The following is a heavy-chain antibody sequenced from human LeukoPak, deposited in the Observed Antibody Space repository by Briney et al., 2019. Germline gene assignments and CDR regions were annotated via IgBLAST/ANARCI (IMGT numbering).Heavy chain of an antibody. D-gene: IGHD6-13*01. V-gene: IGHV3-30*03. J-gene: IGHJ4*02. CDR1: GFTFSSYW. Sequence: KTGGSLRLSCAASGFTFSSYWMSWVRQAPGKGLEWVAVISYDGSDKYYADSVKGRFTISRDNSKNTLYLQMNSLRAEDTAVYYCARDLLRSSSWYRGPRFINDYWGQGTLVTVSS. CDR3: ARDLLRSSSWYRGPRFINDY. CDR2: ISYDGSDK.